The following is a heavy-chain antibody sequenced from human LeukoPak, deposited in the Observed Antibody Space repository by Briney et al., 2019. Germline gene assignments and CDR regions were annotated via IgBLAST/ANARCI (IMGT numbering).Heavy chain of an antibody. J-gene: IGHJ4*02. CDR3: ARAPPQDVATIDY. V-gene: IGHV4-30-4*08. Sequence: SETLSLTCTVSGGSISSGDYYWSWIRQPPGKGLEWIGYIYYSGSTYYNPSLKSRVTISVDTSKNQFSLKLSSVTAADTAVYYCARAPPQDVATIDYWGQGTLVTVSS. CDR2: IYYSGST. CDR1: GGSISSGDYY. D-gene: IGHD5-12*01.